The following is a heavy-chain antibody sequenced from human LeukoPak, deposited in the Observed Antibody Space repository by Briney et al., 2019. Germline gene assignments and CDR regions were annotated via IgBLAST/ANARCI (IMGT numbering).Heavy chain of an antibody. CDR3: ARHSVEIPLDY. J-gene: IGHJ4*02. D-gene: IGHD5-24*01. V-gene: IGHV5-51*01. CDR1: GYDFTSYW. Sequence: GESLKISCKGSGYDFTSYWITWVRQMPGKGLEWMGIIYPGDSDTRYSPSFQGQVTISADKSISTAYLEWSSLKASDTAIYYCARHSVEIPLDYWGQGTLVTVSS. CDR2: IYPGDSDT.